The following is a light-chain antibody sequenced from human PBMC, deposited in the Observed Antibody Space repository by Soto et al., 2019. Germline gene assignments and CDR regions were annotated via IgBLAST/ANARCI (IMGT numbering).Light chain of an antibody. CDR3: QQYNNWPPKYT. CDR1: QSVRSN. Sequence: EVVMTQSPATLSVSPGERATLSCRASQSVRSNLAWYQQKPGQAPRLLIYAASTRATGIPARFSGSGSGTEFTLTISSLQSEDFAVYYCQQYNNWPPKYTFGQGTKLEIK. J-gene: IGKJ2*01. CDR2: AAS. V-gene: IGKV3-15*01.